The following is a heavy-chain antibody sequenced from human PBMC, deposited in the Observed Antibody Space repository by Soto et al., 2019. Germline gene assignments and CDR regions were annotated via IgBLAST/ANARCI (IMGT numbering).Heavy chain of an antibody. CDR2: ISSSSSYI. V-gene: IGHV3-21*01. CDR3: ARELFRGRDYVGWYFDL. CDR1: GFTFSSYS. D-gene: IGHD4-17*01. J-gene: IGHJ2*01. Sequence: EVQLVESGGGLVKPGGSLRLSCAASGFTFSSYSMNWVRQAPGKGLEWVSSISSSSSYIYYADSVKGRFTISRDNAKNSLNLQMNSLRAEDTAVYYCARELFRGRDYVGWYFDLWGRGTLVTVSS.